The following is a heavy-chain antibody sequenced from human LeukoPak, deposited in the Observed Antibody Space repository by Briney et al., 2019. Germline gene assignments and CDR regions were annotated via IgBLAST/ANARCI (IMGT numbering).Heavy chain of an antibody. V-gene: IGHV3-23*05. Sequence: GGSLRLSCAASGFTFSSYAMNWVRLSAGKGLEWVSAITDNGNTTYYADSVKGRFTISRDNSKNTPYLQMNSLRAEDTAVYYCATLRLSDHFDYWGQGTLVTVSS. D-gene: IGHD2-15*01. CDR3: ATLRLSDHFDY. CDR2: ITDNGNTT. J-gene: IGHJ4*02. CDR1: GFTFSSYA.